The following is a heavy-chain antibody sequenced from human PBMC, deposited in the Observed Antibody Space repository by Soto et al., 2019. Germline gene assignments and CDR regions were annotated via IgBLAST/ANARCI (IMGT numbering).Heavy chain of an antibody. CDR3: ARREIQGPIDY. J-gene: IGHJ4*02. CDR1: GGSISSGGYY. CDR2: IYYSGST. Sequence: SETLSLTCTVSGGSISSGGYYWSWIRQHPGKGLEWIGYIYYSGSTYYNPSLKGRVTISVDTSKNQFSLKLSSVTAADTAVYYCARREIQGPIDYWGQGTLVTVSS. D-gene: IGHD1-26*01. V-gene: IGHV4-31*03.